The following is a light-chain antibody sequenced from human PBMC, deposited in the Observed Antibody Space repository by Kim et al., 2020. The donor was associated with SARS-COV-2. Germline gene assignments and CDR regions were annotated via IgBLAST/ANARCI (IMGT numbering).Light chain of an antibody. Sequence: ELTQPPSASGTPGQRVTISCSGSSPNIGRNSVNWFQHLPGTAPKIFIYANDQRPSGVPARFSASKSGTSASLVITGLQSEDEGTYYCASWDESLNALLFGGGTQLTVL. V-gene: IGLV1-44*01. CDR1: SPNIGRNS. CDR2: AND. CDR3: ASWDESLNALL. J-gene: IGLJ3*02.